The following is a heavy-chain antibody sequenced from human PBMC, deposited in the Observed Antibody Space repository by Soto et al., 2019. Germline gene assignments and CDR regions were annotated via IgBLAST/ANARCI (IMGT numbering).Heavy chain of an antibody. CDR1: GGTFSSYA. Sequence: QVQLVQSGAEVKKPGSSVKVSCKASGGTFSSYAISWVRQAPGQGLEWMGGIIPIFGTANYAQKFQGRVTITADEPTSTAYMELSSLRSEDTAVYYCAGDCPIDALGYCSGGSVGWGQGTLVTVSS. CDR2: IIPIFGTA. V-gene: IGHV1-69*01. J-gene: IGHJ4*02. D-gene: IGHD2-15*01. CDR3: AGDCPIDALGYCSGGSVG.